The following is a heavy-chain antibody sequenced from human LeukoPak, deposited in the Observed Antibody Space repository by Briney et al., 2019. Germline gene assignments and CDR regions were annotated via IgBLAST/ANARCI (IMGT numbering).Heavy chain of an antibody. CDR3: ARDKRVVVTRGGAFDI. D-gene: IGHD3-22*01. CDR2: INTDGSST. J-gene: IGHJ3*02. CDR1: GFIFSSYW. Sequence: GGSLRLSCAASGFIFSSYWMHWVRQAPGKGLVWVSRINTDGSSTIYADSVKGRFTISRDNAKNSLYLQMNSLRAEDTAVYYCARDKRVVVTRGGAFDIWGQGTMVTVSS. V-gene: IGHV3-74*01.